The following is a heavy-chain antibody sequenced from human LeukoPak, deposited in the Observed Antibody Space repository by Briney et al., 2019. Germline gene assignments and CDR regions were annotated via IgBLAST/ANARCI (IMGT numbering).Heavy chain of an antibody. D-gene: IGHD3-16*02. Sequence: SESLSLTCAVYGGSFSGYYWSWIRQPPGKGLEWIGEINHSGSTNYNPSLKSRVTISVDTSKNQFSLKLSSVTAADTAVYYCARGHTFGGVIVTNRLDYWGQGTLVTVSS. J-gene: IGHJ4*02. CDR2: INHSGST. CDR3: ARGHTFGGVIVTNRLDY. V-gene: IGHV4-34*01. CDR1: GGSFSGYY.